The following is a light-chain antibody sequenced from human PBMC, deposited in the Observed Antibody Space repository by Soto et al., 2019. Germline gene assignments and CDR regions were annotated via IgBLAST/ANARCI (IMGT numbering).Light chain of an antibody. J-gene: IGKJ1*01. CDR2: GAS. Sequence: EIVFTRCPGTLSLSPGEGASLCCRGSQSISSNFLAWYQQKSGQGPRLATHGASTRATGIPARFSGSGYGTDFNLTISSLQTEDFATYYCQQSYSTPGTFRQGTKVDIK. CDR3: QQSYSTPGT. V-gene: IGKV3-20*01. CDR1: QSISSNF.